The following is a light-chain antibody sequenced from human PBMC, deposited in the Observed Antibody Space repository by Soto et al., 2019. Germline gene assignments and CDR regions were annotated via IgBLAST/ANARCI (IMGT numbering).Light chain of an antibody. CDR2: GAS. J-gene: IGKJ1*01. V-gene: IGKV3-20*01. CDR1: HSVSSTY. Sequence: DISLTQSPGTVSLSPGERATLSCRASHSVSSTYLAWYQQKPGQAPRLLIYGASSRATGIPDRFSGNGSGRDFTLTITRLEPEDFAMYYSQQYGCSPWTCRQGTK. CDR3: QQYGCSPWT.